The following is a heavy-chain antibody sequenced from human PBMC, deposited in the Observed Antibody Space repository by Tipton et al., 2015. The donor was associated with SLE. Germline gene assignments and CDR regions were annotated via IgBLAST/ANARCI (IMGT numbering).Heavy chain of an antibody. J-gene: IGHJ4*02. CDR1: GGSISSGSYY. D-gene: IGHD3-10*01. CDR2: IYTSGST. CDR3: ARDAGYGSGTTPFAL. V-gene: IGHV4-61*02. Sequence: TLSLTCTVSGGSISSGSYYWSWIRQPAGKGLEWIGRIYTSGSTNYNPSLKSRVTISVDTSKNQFSLKLSSVTATDTAVYYCARDAGYGSGTTPFALWCQGTLVTVSS.